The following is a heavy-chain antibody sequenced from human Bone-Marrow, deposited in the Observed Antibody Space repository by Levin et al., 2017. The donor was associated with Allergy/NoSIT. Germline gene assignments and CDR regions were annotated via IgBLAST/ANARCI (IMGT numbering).Heavy chain of an antibody. D-gene: IGHD3-10*01. CDR3: AKDHGMLRGIIEY. Sequence: GGSLRLSCAASGFTFSSFGLHWVRQTPGKGLEWVAVISYDGSKKDYTDSVKGRFTISRDNSKNTLYLQMNSPRAEDTAVYYCAKDHGMLRGIIEYWGQGALVTVSS. J-gene: IGHJ4*02. V-gene: IGHV3-30*18. CDR1: GFTFSSFG. CDR2: ISYDGSKK.